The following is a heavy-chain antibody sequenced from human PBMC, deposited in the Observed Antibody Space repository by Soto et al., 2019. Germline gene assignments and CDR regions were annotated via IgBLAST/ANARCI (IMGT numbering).Heavy chain of an antibody. D-gene: IGHD4-17*01. J-gene: IGHJ4*01. CDR1: GYTFTYYE. CDR2: ISAYSGTT. V-gene: IGHV1-18*04. CDR3: ARVVKAGDYGDYGRYYFDY. Sequence: GASVKVSCKASGYTFTYYEITWVRQAHGQGLEWMGWISAYSGTTNYAQKLQGRLTMTTDTSTNTAYMELRSLRSDDTAVYYCARVVKAGDYGDYGRYYFDYWGHGTLVTFSS.